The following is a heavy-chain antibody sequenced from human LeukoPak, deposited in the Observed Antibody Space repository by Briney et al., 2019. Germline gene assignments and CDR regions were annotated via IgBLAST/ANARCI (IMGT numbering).Heavy chain of an antibody. D-gene: IGHD3-22*01. CDR2: ISGSGSST. Sequence: GGSLRLSCAASGFTFSSYGMTWVRQAPGKGLEWVSAISGSGSSTYYADSVRGRFTISRDNSKNTLYLQMNSLRAEDTAVYCCAKRDTRGYYYFDYWGQGTLVTVSS. CDR3: AKRDTRGYYYFDY. V-gene: IGHV3-23*01. J-gene: IGHJ4*02. CDR1: GFTFSSYG.